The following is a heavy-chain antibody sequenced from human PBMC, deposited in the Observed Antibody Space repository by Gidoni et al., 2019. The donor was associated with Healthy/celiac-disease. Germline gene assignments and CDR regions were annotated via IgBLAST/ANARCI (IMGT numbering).Heavy chain of an antibody. D-gene: IGHD2-2*01. Sequence: EVQLLESGGGLVQPGGSLRLSCAASGFTFSSYARSWVRQAPGKGLGWVSAISGSGGSTYDADSVKGRFTIYRDNSKNTLYLQMNSLRAEDTAVYYCAKDRGTVPWGRFDPWGQGTLVTVSS. CDR3: AKDRGTVPWGRFDP. J-gene: IGHJ5*02. CDR2: ISGSGGST. V-gene: IGHV3-23*01. CDR1: GFTFSSYA.